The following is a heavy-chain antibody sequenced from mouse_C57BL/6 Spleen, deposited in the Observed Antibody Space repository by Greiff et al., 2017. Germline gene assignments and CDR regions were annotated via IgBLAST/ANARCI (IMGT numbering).Heavy chain of an antibody. V-gene: IGHV3-6*01. J-gene: IGHJ2*01. CDR1: GYSFTSGDY. Sequence: DVQLQESGPGLVKPSPSLSLSCPASGYSFTSGDYWNWIRQFPGNKLEWMGYIRYDGSNNYNPSIKNRISITRDTSKNQFFLKLHSVTAEDTATYYCAREIGDYWGQGTTLTVSS. CDR3: AREIGDY. D-gene: IGHD3-1*01. CDR2: IRYDGSN.